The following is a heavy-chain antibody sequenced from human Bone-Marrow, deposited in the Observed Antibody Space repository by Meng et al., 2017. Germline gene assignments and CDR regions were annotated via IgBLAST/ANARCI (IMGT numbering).Heavy chain of an antibody. J-gene: IGHJ5*02. D-gene: IGHD2-2*01. Sequence: ASVKVSCKASGYTFTGYYMHWVRQAPGQGLEWMGWINPNSGGTNYAQKFQGRVTMTRDTSISTAYMELSRLRSDDTAVYYCAINTCSSTSCYVMGGWFDPWGQGNLVNGAS. CDR2: INPNSGGT. CDR1: GYTFTGYY. V-gene: IGHV1-2*02. CDR3: AINTCSSTSCYVMGGWFDP.